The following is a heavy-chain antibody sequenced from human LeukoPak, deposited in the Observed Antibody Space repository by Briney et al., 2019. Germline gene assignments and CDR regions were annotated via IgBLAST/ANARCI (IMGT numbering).Heavy chain of an antibody. Sequence: PSETLSLTCTVSGGSISSYYWSWIRQPAGKGLEWIGRIYTSESTNYNPSLKSRVTMSVDTSKSQFSLKLSSVTAADTAVYYCARDYGYDILTGYPDYWGQRTLVTISS. J-gene: IGHJ4*02. CDR2: IYTSEST. D-gene: IGHD3-9*01. CDR3: ARDYGYDILTGYPDY. CDR1: GGSISSYY. V-gene: IGHV4-4*07.